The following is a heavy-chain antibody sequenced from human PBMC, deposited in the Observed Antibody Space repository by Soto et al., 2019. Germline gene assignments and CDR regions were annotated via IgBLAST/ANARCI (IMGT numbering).Heavy chain of an antibody. Sequence: QVQLVQSGAEVQTPGASVRVSCKASGYTFTSHVISWVRQAPGQGLEWMGWISADNGDTNFAQKFQGRVTLTTDSSTSTADMTLMSRTSDDAALYFCARVTPLCNQTSCTPLASGDYNYYIDVWCRGTAVSVSS. V-gene: IGHV1-18*01. CDR3: ARVTPLCNQTSCTPLASGDYNYYIDV. J-gene: IGHJ6*03. CDR2: ISADNGDT. D-gene: IGHD2-2*01. CDR1: GYTFTSHV.